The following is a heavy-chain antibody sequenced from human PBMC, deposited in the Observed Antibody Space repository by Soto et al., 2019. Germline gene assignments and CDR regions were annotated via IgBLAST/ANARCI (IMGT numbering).Heavy chain of an antibody. Sequence: SVKVSCKASGGTFSSYTISWVRQAPGQGLEWMGRIIPILGIANYAQKFQGRVTITADKSTSTAYMELSSLRSEDTAVYYCAREVPSNDSYYRSGRYQFDPWGQATLVTGSS. CDR1: GGTFSSYT. J-gene: IGHJ5*02. D-gene: IGHD3-10*01. V-gene: IGHV1-69*04. CDR3: AREVPSNDSYYRSGRYQFDP. CDR2: IIPILGIA.